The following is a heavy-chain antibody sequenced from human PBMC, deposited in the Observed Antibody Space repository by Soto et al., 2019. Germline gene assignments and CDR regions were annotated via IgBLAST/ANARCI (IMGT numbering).Heavy chain of an antibody. CDR1: GDSISTDY. V-gene: IGHV4-59*12. J-gene: IGHJ4*02. Sequence: PSETLSLTCTVSGDSISTDYWSWIRQSPGKGLEWIGFIYYGGSTNYNPSLKSRVTISADKSISTAYLQWSSLKASDTAMYYCARLQAAAGDNDLTFDYWGQGTLVTVSS. CDR3: ARLQAAAGDNDLTFDY. CDR2: IYYGGST. D-gene: IGHD6-13*01.